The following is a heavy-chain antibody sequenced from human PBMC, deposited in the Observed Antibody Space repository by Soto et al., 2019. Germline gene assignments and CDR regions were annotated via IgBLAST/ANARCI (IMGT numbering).Heavy chain of an antibody. J-gene: IGHJ6*03. D-gene: IGHD1-7*01. CDR3: ARHGLELRAYYYYMDV. CDR1: GGSISSYY. V-gene: IGHV4-59*08. Sequence: SETLSLTCTVSGGSISSYYWSWIRQPPGKGLEWIGYIYYSGSTNYNPSLKSRVTISVDTSKNQFSLKLSSVTAADTAVYYCARHGLELRAYYYYMDVWGKGTKVTVSS. CDR2: IYYSGST.